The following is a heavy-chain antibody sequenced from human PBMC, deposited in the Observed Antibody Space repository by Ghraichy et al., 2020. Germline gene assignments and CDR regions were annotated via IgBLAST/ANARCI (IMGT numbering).Heavy chain of an antibody. V-gene: IGHV4-59*01. Sequence: SETLSLTCTVSGGSISSYYWSWIRQPPGKGLEWIGYIYYSGSTNYNPSLKSRVTISVDTSKNQFSLKLSSVTAADTAVYYCARDLVGYCSGGSCYSDWYFDLWGRGTLVTVSS. J-gene: IGHJ2*01. CDR3: ARDLVGYCSGGSCYSDWYFDL. D-gene: IGHD2-15*01. CDR2: IYYSGST. CDR1: GGSISSYY.